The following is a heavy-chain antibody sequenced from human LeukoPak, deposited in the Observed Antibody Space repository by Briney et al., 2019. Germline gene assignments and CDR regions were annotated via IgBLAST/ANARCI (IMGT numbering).Heavy chain of an antibody. J-gene: IGHJ5*02. V-gene: IGHV1-69*04. CDR2: IIPILGIA. D-gene: IGHD5/OR15-5a*01. CDR3: ASLRSGFDP. CDR1: GGTFSSYA. Sequence: GASVKVSCKASGGTFSSYAISWVRQAPGQGLEWMGRIIPILGIANYAQKFQGRVTMTRDMSTSTVYMELSSLRSEDTAVYYCASLRSGFDPWGQGTLVTVSS.